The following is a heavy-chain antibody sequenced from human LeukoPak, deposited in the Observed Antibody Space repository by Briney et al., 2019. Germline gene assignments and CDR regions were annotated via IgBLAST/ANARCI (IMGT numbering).Heavy chain of an antibody. D-gene: IGHD2-15*01. Sequence: SGGSLRLSCAASGFTFDDYGMSWVRQAPGKGLEWVSGINWNGGSTVYADSVKGRFTISRDKAKNSVYLQMNSLRAEDTALYYCARAEGGYCSGGSCYRGTEYFQHWGQGTLVTVSS. CDR2: INWNGGST. CDR3: ARAEGGYCSGGSCYRGTEYFQH. V-gene: IGHV3-20*04. CDR1: GFTFDDYG. J-gene: IGHJ1*01.